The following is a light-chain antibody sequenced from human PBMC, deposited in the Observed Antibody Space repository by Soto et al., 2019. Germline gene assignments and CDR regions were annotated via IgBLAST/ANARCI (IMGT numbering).Light chain of an antibody. CDR3: QQYGGSPRVT. CDR2: SAS. V-gene: IGKV3-20*01. J-gene: IGKJ4*01. CDR1: QSVSSNY. Sequence: EIVLTQSPGTLSLSPGERVTLSCRASQSVSSNYLAWYQQKPGQAPRLLIYSASSRATGIPDRFSGSGSGTDSTLTIPRLEPEDFAVYYCQQYGGSPRVTFGGGTKVEIK.